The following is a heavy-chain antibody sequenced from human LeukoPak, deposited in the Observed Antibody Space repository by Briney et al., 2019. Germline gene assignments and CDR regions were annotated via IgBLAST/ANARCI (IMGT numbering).Heavy chain of an antibody. CDR3: ATGGYSYGVDY. V-gene: IGHV1-69*13. D-gene: IGHD5-18*01. CDR2: IIPIFGTA. Sequence: ASVKASRKTSGGTFSSYAISWVRQAPGQGLEWMGGIIPIFGTANYAQKFQGRVTITADESTSTAYMELSSLRSEDTAVYYCATGGYSYGVDYWGQGTLVTVSS. CDR1: GGTFSSYA. J-gene: IGHJ4*02.